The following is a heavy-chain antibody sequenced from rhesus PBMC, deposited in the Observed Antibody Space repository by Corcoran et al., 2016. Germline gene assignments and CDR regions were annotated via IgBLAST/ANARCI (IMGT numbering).Heavy chain of an antibody. CDR2: ISYSGST. J-gene: IGHJ3*01. V-gene: IGHV4-122*02. Sequence: QLQLQESGPGLVKPSETLSLTCAVSGYSISSGYGWSWIRQPPGKGLEWIGYISYSGSTSYNPPLKGRVTISRDTSKNQFSLELSSVTAADTAVYYCARGSTVLVVVATDAFDFWGQGLRVTVSS. CDR1: GYSISSGYG. D-gene: IGHD2-21*01. CDR3: ARGSTVLVVVATDAFDF.